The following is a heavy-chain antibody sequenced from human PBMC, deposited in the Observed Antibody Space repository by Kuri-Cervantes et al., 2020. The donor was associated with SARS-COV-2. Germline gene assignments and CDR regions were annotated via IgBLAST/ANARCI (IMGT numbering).Heavy chain of an antibody. CDR1: GFTFSSYS. Sequence: GESLKISCAASGFTFSSYSMNWVRQAPGKGLEWVSYISSSSTIYYADSVKGRFTISRDNSKNTLYLQMNSLRAEDTAVYYCAREGSGSYWHYYYGMDVWGQGTTVTVSS. D-gene: IGHD1-26*01. V-gene: IGHV3-48*01. CDR3: AREGSGSYWHYYYGMDV. CDR2: ISSSSTI. J-gene: IGHJ6*02.